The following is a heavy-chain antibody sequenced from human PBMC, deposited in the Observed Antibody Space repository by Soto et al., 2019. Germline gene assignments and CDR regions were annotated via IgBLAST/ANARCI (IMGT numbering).Heavy chain of an antibody. Sequence: QLQLRESGPGLVKPSETLSLTCTVSGGSISGGVGGLYYWSWIRQPPGKGLEWIGYIYDSGSTYYTPSLRSRVTTSVDTSTNQFSLRLSSVTAADTAVYYCAREVIPLSTDWYFDLWGRGTLVTVSS. J-gene: IGHJ2*01. V-gene: IGHV4-30-4*01. CDR2: IYDSGST. CDR1: GGSISGGVGGLYY. CDR3: AREVIPLSTDWYFDL.